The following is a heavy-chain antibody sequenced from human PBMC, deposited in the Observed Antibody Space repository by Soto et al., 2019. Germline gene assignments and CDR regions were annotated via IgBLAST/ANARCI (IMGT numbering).Heavy chain of an antibody. J-gene: IGHJ6*04. CDR1: GFTFSSYA. V-gene: IGHV3-64*01. CDR2: ISSNGGST. Sequence: EVQLVESGGGLVQPGGSLRLSCAASGFTFSSYAMHWVRQAPGKGLEYVSAISSNGGSTYYANSVKGRFTISRDNSKNTLSLRLGSLSAGASAVSYCARGLSIFRYAICARSEAWGKGTTVTVSS. CDR3: ARGLSIFRYAICARSEA. D-gene: IGHD3-9*01.